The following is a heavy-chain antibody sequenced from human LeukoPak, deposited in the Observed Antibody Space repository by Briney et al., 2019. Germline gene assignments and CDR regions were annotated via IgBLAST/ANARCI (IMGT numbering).Heavy chain of an antibody. V-gene: IGHV3-15*01. Sequence: KAGGSLRLSCAASGFTFDDYAMHWVRQAPGKGLEWVGRIKSKTDGGTTDYAAPVKGRFTISRDDSKNTLYLQMNSLTTEDTAVYYCTYLPWARFHYWGQGTLVTVSS. CDR1: GFTFDDYA. CDR2: IKSKTDGGTT. D-gene: IGHD1-26*01. J-gene: IGHJ4*02. CDR3: TYLPWARFHY.